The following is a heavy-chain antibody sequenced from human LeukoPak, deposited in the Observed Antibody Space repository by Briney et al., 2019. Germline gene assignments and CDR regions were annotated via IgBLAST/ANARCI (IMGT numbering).Heavy chain of an antibody. V-gene: IGHV3-23*01. D-gene: IGHD1-26*01. J-gene: IGHJ4*02. Sequence: LTGGSLRLSCAASGFTFSSYAMSWVRQAPGKGLEWVSAISGSGGSTYYADPVKGRFTISRDNSKNTLYLQMNSLRAEDTAVYYCAKWSLIVGATTGLPGYYFDYWGQGTLVTVSS. CDR1: GFTFSSYA. CDR2: ISGSGGST. CDR3: AKWSLIVGATTGLPGYYFDY.